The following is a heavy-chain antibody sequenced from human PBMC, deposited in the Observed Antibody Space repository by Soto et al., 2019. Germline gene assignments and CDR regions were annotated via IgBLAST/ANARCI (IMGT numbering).Heavy chain of an antibody. CDR1: GGSFSGYY. J-gene: IGHJ6*02. V-gene: IGHV4-34*01. Sequence: TSETLSLTCAVYGGSFSGYYWSWIRQPPGKGLEWIGEINHSGSTNYNPSLKSRVTISVDTSKNQFSLKLSSVTAADTAVYYCARVYYGDYYYYYYGMDVWGQGTTVTVSS. D-gene: IGHD4-17*01. CDR2: INHSGST. CDR3: ARVYYGDYYYYYYGMDV.